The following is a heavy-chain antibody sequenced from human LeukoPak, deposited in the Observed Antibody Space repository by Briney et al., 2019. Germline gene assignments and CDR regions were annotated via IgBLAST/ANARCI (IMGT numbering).Heavy chain of an antibody. V-gene: IGHV3-30*02. Sequence: PGGSLRLSCAASGFTFSTYAMHWVRQAPGKGLEWVAFTWYDGSNSHYADSVKGRFTISRDNSKNTVFLQMNSLRAEDTAVYYCAKSTVTTTIYYYYGMDVWGQGTTVTVSS. CDR1: GFTFSTYA. CDR3: AKSTVTTTIYYYYGMDV. J-gene: IGHJ6*02. CDR2: TWYDGSNS. D-gene: IGHD4-17*01.